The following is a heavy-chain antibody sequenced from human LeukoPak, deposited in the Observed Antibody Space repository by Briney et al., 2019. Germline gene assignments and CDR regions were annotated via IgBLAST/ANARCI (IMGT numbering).Heavy chain of an antibody. D-gene: IGHD4-17*01. CDR3: ARGNYVDYGFRFFDV. J-gene: IGHJ2*01. V-gene: IGHV5-51*01. CDR1: GSSFSSYW. Sequence: PGEPLKISCKASGSSFSSYWIGWVRQVPGTGLEWMRIVYPGDSDTRYSPAFQGQVTFSADKSVNTAYLQWSSLKAADTATYFCARGNYVDYGFRFFDVWARGTLVIVSS. CDR2: VYPGDSDT.